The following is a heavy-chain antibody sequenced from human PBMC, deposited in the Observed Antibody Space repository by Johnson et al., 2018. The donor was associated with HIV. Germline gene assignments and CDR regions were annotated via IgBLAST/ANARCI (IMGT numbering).Heavy chain of an antibody. V-gene: IGHV3-9*01. CDR1: GFTFDDYA. D-gene: IGHD3-16*01. J-gene: IGHJ3*01. CDR2: ISWKSGTI. CDR3: VKGRGVAFDL. Sequence: EVQLVESGGGLVQPGRSLRLSCAASGFTFDDYAMHWVRQAPGKGLEWVSRISWKSGTIIYADSVKGRFSISRDNAKNALYLQMNNLRAEDTAVYYCVKGRGVAFDLWGQGTMVTVSS.